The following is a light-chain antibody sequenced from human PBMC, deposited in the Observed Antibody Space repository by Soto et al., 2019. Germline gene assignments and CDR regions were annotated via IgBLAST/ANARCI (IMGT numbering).Light chain of an antibody. CDR3: QQSDTMFAT. J-gene: IGKJ1*01. CDR2: DAS. V-gene: IGKV1-39*01. CDR1: QCISSH. Sequence: DIQMTQSPSSLSASVGHRVTMTCRASQCISSHLNWYQQKPGKAPNLLIYDASSLQSGVPSRFSGNGSGTDFTLTISSLQPEDFATYYCQQSDTMFATFGQGTKVEVK.